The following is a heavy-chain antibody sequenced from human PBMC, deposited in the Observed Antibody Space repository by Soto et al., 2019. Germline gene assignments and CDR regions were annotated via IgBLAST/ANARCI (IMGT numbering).Heavy chain of an antibody. CDR2: FYYSGST. V-gene: IGHV4-39*01. D-gene: IGHD6-13*01. J-gene: IGHJ4*02. CDR1: GGSISSFSYY. Sequence: QLQLQESGPGLVKPSETLSLICTVSGGSISSFSYYWGWIRQPPGKGLEWIGSFYYSGSTYYNPSLKSRVTISVDTSKNQFSLKLSSVTAADTAVYYCARHGDSSSWNVGGVDYWGQGALVTVSS. CDR3: ARHGDSSSWNVGGVDY.